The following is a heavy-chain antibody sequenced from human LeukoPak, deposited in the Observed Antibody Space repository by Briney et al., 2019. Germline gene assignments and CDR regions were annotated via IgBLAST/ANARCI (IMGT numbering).Heavy chain of an antibody. D-gene: IGHD6-25*01. CDR2: ISTYNGDT. V-gene: IGHV1-18*01. CDR1: GYPFTKFA. CDR3: SRDPSNTSGWRAWGDY. Sequence: GASVKVSCKASGYPFTKFAINWVRQAPGQGLEWMGWISTYNGDTEYAQKFQGRVTMTTDTSTTTAYLELRSLRSGDTAVYYCSRDPSNTSGWRAWGDYWGQGTLVTVSS. J-gene: IGHJ4*02.